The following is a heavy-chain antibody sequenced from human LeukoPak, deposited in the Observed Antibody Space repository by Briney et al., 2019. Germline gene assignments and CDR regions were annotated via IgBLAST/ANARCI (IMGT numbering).Heavy chain of an antibody. CDR3: ASDYSNYENYSDY. CDR1: GGSISSGDYY. V-gene: IGHV4-30-4*08. Sequence: SETLSLTCTVSGGSISSGDYYWSWIRQPPGKGLEWIGYIYYSGSTYYNPSLKSRVTISVDTSKNQFSLKLSSVTAADTAVYYCASDYSNYENYSDYWGQGTLVTVSS. CDR2: IYYSGST. J-gene: IGHJ4*02. D-gene: IGHD4-11*01.